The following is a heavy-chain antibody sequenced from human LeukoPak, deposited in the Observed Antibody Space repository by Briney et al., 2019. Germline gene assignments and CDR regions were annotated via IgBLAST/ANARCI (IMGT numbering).Heavy chain of an antibody. CDR1: GYTFTGYA. CDR2: ISAYNGVT. J-gene: IGHJ6*02. Sequence: ASVKVSCKASGYTFTGYAVSWVRQAPGQGLEWIGWISAYNGVTNYAQKFQDRVTMTTDTSTTTGYMELRSLKSDDTAMYYCARDQLRYYGSGSYYSDMDVWGQGTTVTVSS. CDR3: ARDQLRYYGSGSYYSDMDV. D-gene: IGHD3-10*01. V-gene: IGHV1-18*01.